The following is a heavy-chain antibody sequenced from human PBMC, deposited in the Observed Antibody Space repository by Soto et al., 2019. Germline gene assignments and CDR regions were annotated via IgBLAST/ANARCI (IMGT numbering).Heavy chain of an antibody. CDR3: ARGWGGPYYFDT. V-gene: IGHV4-59*01. Sequence: QVQLQESGPGLVKPSETLSLTCTVSGGSLSSFYWVWIRQTPGKELEWIGQIYHSGSTIYNPSLESRVTILVDSSKNHVSLDLTSLPAADTAVYYCARGWGGPYYFDTWGQGALVIVSS. D-gene: IGHD3-9*01. CDR1: GGSLSSFY. J-gene: IGHJ5*02. CDR2: IYHSGST.